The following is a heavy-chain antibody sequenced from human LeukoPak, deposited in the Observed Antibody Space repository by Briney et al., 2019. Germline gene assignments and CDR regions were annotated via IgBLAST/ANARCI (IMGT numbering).Heavy chain of an antibody. CDR2: INPDSGGT. Sequence: ASVKVSCKASGYTFTGYYIHWVRQAPGQGLEWMGWINPDSGGTNYAQNLQGRVTMTRDTSISTAYMELSSLRSDDTAVYYCARAVGDYYFYYMNVWGKGTTVTVSS. D-gene: IGHD3-10*01. V-gene: IGHV1-2*02. CDR3: ARAVGDYYFYYMNV. J-gene: IGHJ6*03. CDR1: GYTFTGYY.